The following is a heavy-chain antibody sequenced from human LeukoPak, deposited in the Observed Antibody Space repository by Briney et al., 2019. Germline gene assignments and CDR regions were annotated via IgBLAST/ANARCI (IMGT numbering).Heavy chain of an antibody. CDR1: GTFVSGFY. V-gene: IGHV4-4*09. J-gene: IGHJ4*02. CDR3: AGRWRGTLDY. CDR2: IYSTGTT. Sequence: PSETLSLTCTVSGTFVSGFYWTWIRQPPGKGLEWIGFIYSTGTTSYNFSLQRRVTISVVTSKNRFSLKLKSVIAADTAIYYCAGRWRGTLDYWGRGTLVAVSS. D-gene: IGHD5-24*01.